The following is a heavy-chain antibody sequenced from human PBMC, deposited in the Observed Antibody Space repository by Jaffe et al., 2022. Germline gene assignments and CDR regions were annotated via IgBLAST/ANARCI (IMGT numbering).Heavy chain of an antibody. CDR2: MNPNSGNT. Sequence: QVQLVQSGAEVKKPGASVKVSCKASGYTFTSYDINWVRQATGQGLEWMGWMNPNSGNTGYAQKFQGRVTMTRNTSISTAYMELSSLRSEDTAVYYCARSLTPYDYIWGSYRYTQYYFDYWGQGTLVTVSS. D-gene: IGHD3-16*02. V-gene: IGHV1-8*01. CDR3: ARSLTPYDYIWGSYRYTQYYFDY. J-gene: IGHJ4*02. CDR1: GYTFTSYD.